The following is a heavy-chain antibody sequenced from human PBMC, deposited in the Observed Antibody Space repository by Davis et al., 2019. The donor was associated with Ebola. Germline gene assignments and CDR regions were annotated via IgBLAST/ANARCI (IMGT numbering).Heavy chain of an antibody. Sequence: ASVKVSCKAAGNTFTGPTFHWVRQAPGQGLEWMGWINAGSDNTKYSQKFQGRVTISWDTSESTVYMELRRLTIDDSAVYYCARVGAAGQYYAMDVWGQGTTVTVSS. CDR2: INAGSDNT. J-gene: IGHJ6*02. CDR1: GNTFTGPT. D-gene: IGHD4/OR15-4a*01. V-gene: IGHV1-3*01. CDR3: ARVGAAGQYYAMDV.